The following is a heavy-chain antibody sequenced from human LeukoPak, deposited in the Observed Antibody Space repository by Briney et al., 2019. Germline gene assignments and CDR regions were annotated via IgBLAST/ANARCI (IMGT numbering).Heavy chain of an antibody. D-gene: IGHD3-9*01. V-gene: IGHV3-30*18. CDR2: ISYDGSNK. Sequence: PGGSLRLSCAASGFTFSSYGMHWVRQAPGKGLEWVAVISYDGSNKYYADSVKGRFTISRDNSKNTLYLQMNSVRAEDTAVYYCAKEAHYDILTGYSYYFEYWGQGTLVPVSS. CDR3: AKEAHYDILTGYSYYFEY. CDR1: GFTFSSYG. J-gene: IGHJ4*02.